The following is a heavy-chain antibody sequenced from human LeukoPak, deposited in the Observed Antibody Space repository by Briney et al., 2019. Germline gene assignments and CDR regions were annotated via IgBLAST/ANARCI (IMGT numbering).Heavy chain of an antibody. CDR2: ISRSGSTI. J-gene: IGHJ4*02. Sequence: GGSLRLSCAASGFTFSSYSMNWVRQAPGKGLEWVSYISRSGSTIYYADSVEGRFTISRDNAKNSLYLQMNSLRDEDTAVYYCARDRAAAGRDFGFWGQGTLVTVSS. V-gene: IGHV3-48*02. CDR1: GFTFSSYS. D-gene: IGHD6-13*01. CDR3: ARDRAAAGRDFGF.